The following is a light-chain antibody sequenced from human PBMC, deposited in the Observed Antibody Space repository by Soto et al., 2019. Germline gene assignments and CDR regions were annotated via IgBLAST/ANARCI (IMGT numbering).Light chain of an antibody. Sequence: DIPMTQSPSSVSASVGDRVTITCRASQGISSWVAWYQQKPGKAPKLLIYAASSLQSGVPSRFSGSGSGTDFTLTISSLQPEDFATYYCQQATSFPQLTFGGGTKVEIK. J-gene: IGKJ4*01. CDR1: QGISSW. V-gene: IGKV1D-12*01. CDR2: AAS. CDR3: QQATSFPQLT.